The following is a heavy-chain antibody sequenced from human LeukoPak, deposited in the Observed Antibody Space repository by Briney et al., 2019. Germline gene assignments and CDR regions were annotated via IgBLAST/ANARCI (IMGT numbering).Heavy chain of an antibody. V-gene: IGHV4-61*02. J-gene: IGHJ5*02. CDR3: ARRLLLWFGESHFDP. Sequence: SETLSLTCTVSGGSISSGSYYWSWIRQPAGKGLEWIGRIYTSGSTNYNPSLKSRVTISVDTSKNQFSLKLSSVTAADTAVYYCARRLLLWFGESHFDPWGQGTLVTVSS. CDR2: IYTSGST. D-gene: IGHD3-10*01. CDR1: GGSISSGSYY.